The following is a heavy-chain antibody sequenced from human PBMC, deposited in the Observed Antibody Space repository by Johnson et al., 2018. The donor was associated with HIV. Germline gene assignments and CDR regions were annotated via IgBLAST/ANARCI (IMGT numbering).Heavy chain of an antibody. J-gene: IGHJ3*02. CDR3: TRGEGGYFYDSSGYYHRPDDAFEI. D-gene: IGHD3-22*01. CDR1: GFTFSSYD. V-gene: IGHV3-13*01. CDR2: IGTIDDT. Sequence: MLLVESGGALVQPGGSLRLSCAASGFTFSSYDMHWVRQVRGKGLEWVSGIGTIDDTYYSDSVKGRFTISRENAKNSLYLQMNSVRAEDTAVYFCTRGEGGYFYDSSGYYHRPDDAFEIWGQGTMVTVSS.